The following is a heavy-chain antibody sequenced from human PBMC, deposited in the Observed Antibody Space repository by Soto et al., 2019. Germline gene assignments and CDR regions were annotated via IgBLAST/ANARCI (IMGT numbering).Heavy chain of an antibody. CDR2: ISGSGAST. CDR1: GFTFSSYA. D-gene: IGHD3-22*01. J-gene: IGHJ4*02. Sequence: EVQLLESGGGLVQPGGSLRLSCAASGFTFSSYAMSWVRQAPGKGLEWVSAISGSGASTYYADSVKGRFTISRDNSKNTLYLQMNSLRAEDTAVYYCATASYYYDSSGYYYWGQGTLVTVSS. CDR3: ATASYYYDSSGYYY. V-gene: IGHV3-23*01.